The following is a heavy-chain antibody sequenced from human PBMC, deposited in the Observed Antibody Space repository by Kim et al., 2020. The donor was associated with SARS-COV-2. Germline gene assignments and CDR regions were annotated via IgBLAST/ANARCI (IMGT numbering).Heavy chain of an antibody. V-gene: IGHV4-4*07. Sequence: YNPSLTSRVTMSVDRSKNQFSLRLSSVTAADTAVYYCAREDLSGWYYFDYWGQGTLVTVSS. D-gene: IGHD6-19*01. CDR3: AREDLSGWYYFDY. J-gene: IGHJ4*02.